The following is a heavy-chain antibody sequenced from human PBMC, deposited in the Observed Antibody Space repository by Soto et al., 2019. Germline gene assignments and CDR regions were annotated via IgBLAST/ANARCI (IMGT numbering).Heavy chain of an antibody. Sequence: EVQLLESGGGLVQPGGSLSLSCSASGFPFSTFGMSWVRQAPGEGLEWVSSISGSGGTTYYADSVKGRFTISRDNSKNTVDLQMNSLRAEDTAVYYCAKGPGYCSGGSCYSAYYYYGMDVWGRGTTVTVSS. V-gene: IGHV3-23*01. CDR1: GFPFSTFG. CDR2: ISGSGGTT. D-gene: IGHD2-15*01. CDR3: AKGPGYCSGGSCYSAYYYYGMDV. J-gene: IGHJ6*02.